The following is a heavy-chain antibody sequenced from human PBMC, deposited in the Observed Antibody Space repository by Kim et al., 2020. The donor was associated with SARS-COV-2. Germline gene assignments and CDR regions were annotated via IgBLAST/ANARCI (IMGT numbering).Heavy chain of an antibody. CDR3: ARNYYGSGSRYYYGMDV. CDR2: ISAYNGNT. D-gene: IGHD3-10*01. V-gene: IGHV1-18*01. CDR1: GYTFTSYG. J-gene: IGHJ6*02. Sequence: ASVKVSCKASGYTFTSYGISWVRQAPGQGLEWMGWISAYNGNTNYAQKLQGRVTMTTDTSTSTAYMELRSLRSDDTAVYYCARNYYGSGSRYYYGMDVWGQGTTVTVSS.